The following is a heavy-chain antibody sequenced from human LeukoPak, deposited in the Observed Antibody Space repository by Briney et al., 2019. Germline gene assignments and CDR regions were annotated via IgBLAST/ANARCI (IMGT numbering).Heavy chain of an antibody. CDR3: ARDSGIGELFYDY. D-gene: IGHD3-10*01. CDR1: GGSISSYY. Sequence: PSETLSLTCTVSGGSISSYYWSWIRQPPGKGLEWIGYIYYSGSTNYNPSLKGRVTISVDTSKNQFSLKLSSVTAADTAVYYCARDSGIGELFYDYWGQGTLVTVSS. CDR2: IYYSGST. J-gene: IGHJ4*02. V-gene: IGHV4-59*01.